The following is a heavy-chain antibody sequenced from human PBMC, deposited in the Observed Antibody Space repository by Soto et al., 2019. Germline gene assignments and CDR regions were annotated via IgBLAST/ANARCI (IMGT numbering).Heavy chain of an antibody. J-gene: IGHJ6*02. CDR2: IIPIFGTA. V-gene: IGHV1-69*01. CDR1: GGTFSSYA. D-gene: IGHD3-22*01. CDR3: AKYYYDSSGYPHYYGMDV. Sequence: QVQLVQSGAEVKKPGSSVKVSCKASGGTFSSYAISWVRQAPGQGLEWMGGIIPIFGTANYAQKFQGRVTITADESTSTAYMELSSLRSEDTAVYYCAKYYYDSSGYPHYYGMDVWGQGTTVTVSS.